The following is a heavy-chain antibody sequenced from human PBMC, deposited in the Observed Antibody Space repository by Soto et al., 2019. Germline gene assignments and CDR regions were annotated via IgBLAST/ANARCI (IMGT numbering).Heavy chain of an antibody. J-gene: IGHJ4*02. D-gene: IGHD6-25*01. CDR1: GCTFSSYA. CDR2: IVVGSGNT. V-gene: IGHV1-58*02. CDR3: AASVQAVPAGGSSGVYEDFDY. Sequence: AVMFSFKASGCTFSSYAISWVRQARGQLLDCIGWIVVGSGNTNYAQKFKERVTITRDMSTSPAYRELRSLRSEDTAVYYCAASVQAVPAGGSSGVYEDFDYWGQGTLVPDSS.